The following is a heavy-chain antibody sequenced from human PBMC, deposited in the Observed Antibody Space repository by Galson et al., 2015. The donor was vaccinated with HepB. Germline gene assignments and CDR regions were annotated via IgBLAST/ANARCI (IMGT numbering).Heavy chain of an antibody. D-gene: IGHD1-14*01. CDR3: ARDGMN. Sequence: SLRLSCAASGFTFSGYAMSWVRQAPGKGLEWVANIKQDGSEKYYVDSVKGRFTISRDNAKNSLYLRMNSLRAEDTALYYCARDGMNWGQGTLVTVSS. V-gene: IGHV3-7*03. CDR2: IKQDGSEK. J-gene: IGHJ4*02. CDR1: GFTFSGYA.